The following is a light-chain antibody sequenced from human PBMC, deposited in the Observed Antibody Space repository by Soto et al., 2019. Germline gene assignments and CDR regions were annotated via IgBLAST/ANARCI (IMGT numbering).Light chain of an antibody. J-gene: IGKJ4*01. Sequence: DIQMTQSPSSLSASVGDRVTITCQASQDISNYLNWYQQKPGKAPKLLIYDASNLETGVPSRFSGSGSGTDFTFTISILQTEDIATYYCQQYDNLPLSFGGGTKVEIK. CDR1: QDISNY. V-gene: IGKV1-33*01. CDR2: DAS. CDR3: QQYDNLPLS.